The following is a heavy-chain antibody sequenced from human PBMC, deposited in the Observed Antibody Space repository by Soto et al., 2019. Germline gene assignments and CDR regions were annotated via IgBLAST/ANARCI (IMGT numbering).Heavy chain of an antibody. CDR2: IYHSGSS. CDR1: GGSISSGAHS. V-gene: IGHV4-30-2*01. J-gene: IGHJ4*02. CDR3: ARAYGAPNFDY. Sequence: QLQLQESGSGLVKPSQTLSLTCAVSGGSISSGAHSWSWIRQPPGKGLEWIGYIYHSGSSYYNPALKGRVTLSVDGPKNQFSLKLSSVTAADTAVYFCARAYGAPNFDYWGQGILVTVSS. D-gene: IGHD4-17*01.